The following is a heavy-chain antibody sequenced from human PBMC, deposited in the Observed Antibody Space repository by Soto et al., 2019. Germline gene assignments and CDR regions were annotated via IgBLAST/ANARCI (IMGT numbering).Heavy chain of an antibody. CDR1: GFTFSSYD. V-gene: IGHV3-13*01. J-gene: IGHJ6*02. D-gene: IGHD3-3*01. CDR2: IGTAGDT. Sequence: EVQLVESGGGLVQPGGSLRLSCAASGFTFSSYDMHWVRQATGKGLEWVSAIGTAGDTYYPGSVKGRFTISRENAKKSLYLQMNRLRAEDTAVYYCAGTLAGDYDFWSGAEGPYGMDVWGQGTTVTVSS. CDR3: AGTLAGDYDFWSGAEGPYGMDV.